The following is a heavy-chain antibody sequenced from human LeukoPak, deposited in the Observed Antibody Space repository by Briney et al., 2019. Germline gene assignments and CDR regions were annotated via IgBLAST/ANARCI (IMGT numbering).Heavy chain of an antibody. CDR1: GGTFSSYT. V-gene: IGHV1-69*02. CDR3: AIVTYYDFWSGYPPSQNCFDP. Sequence: GASVKVSCKASGGTFSSYTISWVRQAPGQGLEWMGRIIPILGIANYAQKFQGRVTITADKSTSTAYMELSSLRSEDTAVYYCAIVTYYDFWSGYPPSQNCFDPWGQGTLVTVSS. J-gene: IGHJ5*02. CDR2: IIPILGIA. D-gene: IGHD3-3*01.